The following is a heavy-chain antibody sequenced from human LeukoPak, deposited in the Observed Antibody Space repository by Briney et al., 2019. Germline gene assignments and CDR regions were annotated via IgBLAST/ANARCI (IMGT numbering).Heavy chain of an antibody. CDR1: GFTFSSYS. D-gene: IGHD2-8*01. V-gene: IGHV3-21*01. CDR2: ISSSSSYI. CDR3: ARVQTSGEYAISVADAFDI. J-gene: IGHJ3*02. Sequence: GGSLRLSCAASGFTFSSYSMNWVRQAPGKGLEWVSSISSSSSYIYYADSVKGRFTISRDNAKNTLYLQMNSLRAEDTAVYYCARVQTSGEYAISVADAFDIWGQGTMVTVSS.